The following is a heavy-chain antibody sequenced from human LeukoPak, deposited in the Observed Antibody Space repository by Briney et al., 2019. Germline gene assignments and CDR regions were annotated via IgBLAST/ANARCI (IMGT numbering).Heavy chain of an antibody. D-gene: IGHD6-19*01. CDR2: ISYDGGNK. CDR1: GFTFSSYA. CDR3: ARVDSSGWLIYGMDV. V-gene: IGHV3-30*04. Sequence: GGSLRLSCAASGFTFSSYAVTWVRQAPGKGLEWVTVISYDGGNKFYADSVKGRFTISRDNSKNTLYLQMNTLRAEDTALYYCARVDSSGWLIYGMDVWGQGTTVTVSS. J-gene: IGHJ6*02.